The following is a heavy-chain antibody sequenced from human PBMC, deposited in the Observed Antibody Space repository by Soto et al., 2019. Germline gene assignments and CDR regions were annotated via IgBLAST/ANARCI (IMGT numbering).Heavy chain of an antibody. CDR2: INAGNGNT. D-gene: IGHD6-19*01. J-gene: IGHJ5*02. V-gene: IGHV1-3*01. CDR3: AREQWLAESWFDP. Sequence: ASVKVSCKASAYTFTTYAMHWVRQAPGQRLEWMGWINAGNGNTKYSQNFQGRVTITRDTSASTVYMELSSLRSEDTAVYYCAREQWLAESWFDPWGQGTLVTVSS. CDR1: AYTFTTYA.